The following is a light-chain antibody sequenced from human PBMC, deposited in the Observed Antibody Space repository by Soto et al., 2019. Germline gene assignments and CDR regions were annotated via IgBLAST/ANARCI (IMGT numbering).Light chain of an antibody. J-gene: IGLJ2*01. CDR2: DVT. CDR1: SSDIGGYNS. V-gene: IGLV2-14*03. Sequence: QSVLTQPASVSGSPGQSITISCTGTSSDIGGYNSVSWYQHHPGKAPKLMIYDVTNRPSGVSNRFSGPKSGNTASLTISGLQAEDEADYYCSSYTSRSTLGVFGGGTKLTVL. CDR3: SSYTSRSTLGV.